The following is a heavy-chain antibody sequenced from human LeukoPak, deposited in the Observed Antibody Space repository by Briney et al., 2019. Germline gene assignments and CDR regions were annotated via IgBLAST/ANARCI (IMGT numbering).Heavy chain of an antibody. CDR1: GGSISSGFY. D-gene: IGHD3-22*01. J-gene: IGHJ3*02. CDR2: IYHSGSI. CDR3: AREYNDYYDSSGYYRQGAAFDI. V-gene: IGHV4-38-2*02. Sequence: SETLSLTCTVSGGSISSGFYCGWIRQSPGKGLEGIGIIYHSGSIYYNSSLKSRVTISVDTSKNQFSLKLSSVTAADTAVYYCAREYNDYYDSSGYYRQGAAFDIWGQGTMVTVSS.